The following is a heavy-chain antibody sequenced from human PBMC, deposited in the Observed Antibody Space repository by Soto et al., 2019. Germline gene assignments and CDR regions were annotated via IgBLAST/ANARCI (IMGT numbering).Heavy chain of an antibody. CDR2: IYYSGGT. J-gene: IGHJ4*02. Sequence: PSETLSLTCTVSGGSISSGGYYWSWIRQHPGKGLECIGYIYYSGGTYYNPSLNGRLIISVDASKNQFSLNLSSVTAADTAVYYCARRLRYSFDYWGQGTLVTVSS. CDR3: ARRLRYSFDY. V-gene: IGHV4-31*03. CDR1: GGSISSGGYY.